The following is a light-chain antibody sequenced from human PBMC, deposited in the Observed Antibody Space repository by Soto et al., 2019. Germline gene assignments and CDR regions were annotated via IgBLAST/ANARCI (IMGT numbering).Light chain of an antibody. CDR1: QSVSID. J-gene: IGKJ1*01. Sequence: ILMSQSPANVPVSTGERVTLACRASQSVSIDLAWYPQRPGQAPRLLIYGASTRATDIPPSFTGSGSGTEFTLTISRLQSEDIAVDDCQQYNEWPQTFGQGTKVDIK. CDR2: GAS. V-gene: IGKV3-15*01. CDR3: QQYNEWPQT.